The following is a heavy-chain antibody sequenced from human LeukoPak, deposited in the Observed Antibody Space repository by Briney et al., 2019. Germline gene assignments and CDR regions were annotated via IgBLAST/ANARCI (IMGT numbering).Heavy chain of an antibody. D-gene: IGHD6-19*01. CDR3: ARDFQSSGWRYYYGMDV. CDR1: GHTLAQLS. J-gene: IGHJ6*02. CDR2: IDPEDGET. V-gene: IGHV1-24*01. Sequence: ASVKVSCKVSGHTLAQLSIQWVRQAPGKGLEWMGGIDPEDGETFFAQNFRGRVTMTTDTSTSTAYMELRSLRSDDTAVYYCARDFQSSGWRYYYGMDVWGQGTTVTVSS.